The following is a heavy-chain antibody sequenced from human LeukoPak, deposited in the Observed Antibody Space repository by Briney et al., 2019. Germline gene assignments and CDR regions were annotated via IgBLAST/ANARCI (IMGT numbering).Heavy chain of an antibody. CDR3: VRGLGNY. CDR2: IIPILGIA. CDR1: GGTFSSYA. Sequence: SVKVSCKASGGTFSSYAISWVRQAPGQGLEWMGRIIPILGIANYAQKFQGRVTMTRNTSISTAYMELSSLRSEDTAVYYCVRGLGNYWGQGTLVTVSS. V-gene: IGHV1-69*04. J-gene: IGHJ4*02.